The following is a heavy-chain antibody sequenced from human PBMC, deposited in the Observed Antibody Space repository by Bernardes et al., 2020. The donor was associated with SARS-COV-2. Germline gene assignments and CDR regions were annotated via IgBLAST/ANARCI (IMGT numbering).Heavy chain of an antibody. Sequence: GGSLRLSCAASGFSFSDHYLDWVRQAPGKGLAWVGRIRNKGRDYSTKYAASVEGRFIISRDDSRKSLYLQINSLKTEDTAVYYCAREVPKYRDSSGYAHYYYAMDVWGQGTTVTVSS. CDR2: IRNKGRDYST. CDR3: AREVPKYRDSSGYAHYYYAMDV. D-gene: IGHD3-22*01. V-gene: IGHV3-72*01. CDR1: GFSFSDHY. J-gene: IGHJ6*02.